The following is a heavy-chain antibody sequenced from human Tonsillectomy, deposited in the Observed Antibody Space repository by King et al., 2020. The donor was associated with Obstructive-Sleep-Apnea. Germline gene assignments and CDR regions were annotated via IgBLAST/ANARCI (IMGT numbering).Heavy chain of an antibody. CDR2: SFYSGST. J-gene: IGHJ5*02. D-gene: IGHD3-10*01. V-gene: IGHV4-31*03. Sequence: QLQESGPGLVKPSQTLSLTCTVSGGSISNDDYYWSWIRQHPGKGLEWIGDSFYSGSTYYKPSLKSRVTMSVDTSKNQFSLKLSSVTAADTAVYYCARGRITMVRGVRGDWFDPWGQGTLVTVSS. CDR1: GGSISNDDYY. CDR3: ARGRITMVRGVRGDWFDP.